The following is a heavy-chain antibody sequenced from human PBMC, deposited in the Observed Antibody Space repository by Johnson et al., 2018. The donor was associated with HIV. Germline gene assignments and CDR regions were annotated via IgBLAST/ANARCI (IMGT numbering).Heavy chain of an antibody. J-gene: IGHJ3*01. V-gene: IGHV3-11*04. D-gene: IGHD4-17*01. CDR2: ITSSGSSV. CDR1: GFIFSNYN. Sequence: QVQLVESGGDLVKPGGSLRLSCKVSGFIFSNYNMAWIRQSPVKGLECLSYITSSGSSVYYTDFVKGRFTISRDNAKASVSLRMNSLRAEDSGIYYCARDATPGGGDYVGYAFDLWGQGTVVTVSS. CDR3: ARDATPGGGDYVGYAFDL.